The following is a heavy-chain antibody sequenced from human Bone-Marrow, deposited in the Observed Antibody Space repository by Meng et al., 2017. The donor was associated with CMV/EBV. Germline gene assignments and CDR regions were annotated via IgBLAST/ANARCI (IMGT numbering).Heavy chain of an antibody. D-gene: IGHD3-22*01. CDR1: GYSISSGYY. CDR2: IYYSGST. J-gene: IGHJ4*02. CDR3: ARQIGYGSGYYYFDY. V-gene: IGHV4-38-2*02. Sequence: SETLSLTCTVSGYSISSGYYWGWIRQPPGKGLEWIGSIYYSGSTYYNPSLKSRVTISVDTSKNQFSLKLSSVTAAGTAVYYCARQIGYGSGYYYFDYWGQGTLVTVSS.